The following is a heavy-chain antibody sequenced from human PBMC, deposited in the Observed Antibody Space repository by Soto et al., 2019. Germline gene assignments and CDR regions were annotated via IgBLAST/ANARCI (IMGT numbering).Heavy chain of an antibody. CDR3: ARDAGYCNSVSCYPYNMDV. D-gene: IGHD2-15*01. CDR2: ISSDGSAK. CDR1: GFTLSRYT. V-gene: IGHV3-30-3*01. J-gene: IGHJ6*02. Sequence: PGGSLRLSCGVSGFTLSRYTMHWVRQAPGKGLEWVALISSDGSAKNYADSVKGRFTISRDDSLYLQMTSLRGEDTAVYYCARDAGYCNSVSCYPYNMDVWGQGTTVTVSS.